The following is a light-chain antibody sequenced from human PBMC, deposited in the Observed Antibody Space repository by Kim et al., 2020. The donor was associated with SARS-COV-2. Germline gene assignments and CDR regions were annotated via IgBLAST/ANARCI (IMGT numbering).Light chain of an antibody. Sequence: LSQGKRRTLSCRASQSVTSDFFAWYQQKPGQAPRLLIYGISTRATGIPDRFSGSGSGTDFTLTITRLEPEDFAVYYCQQYGNAPFSFGQGTKLEI. J-gene: IGKJ2*03. CDR3: QQYGNAPFS. CDR1: QSVTSDF. CDR2: GIS. V-gene: IGKV3-20*01.